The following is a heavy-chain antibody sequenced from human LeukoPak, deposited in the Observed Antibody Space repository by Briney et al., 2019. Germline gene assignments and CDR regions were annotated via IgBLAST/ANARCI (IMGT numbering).Heavy chain of an antibody. V-gene: IGHV3-7*01. J-gene: IGHJ4*02. CDR2: ISGDGSVK. CDR3: AKYKGRAYDY. Sequence: GGSLRLSCAASGFTFSNYWMSWVRQAPGKGLEWVAHISGDGSVKQNVDSVKGRFTISRDNAENSLFLQMHSLTAEDSAVYFCAKYKGRAYDYWGQGIQVTVSS. D-gene: IGHD1-1*01. CDR1: GFTFSNYW.